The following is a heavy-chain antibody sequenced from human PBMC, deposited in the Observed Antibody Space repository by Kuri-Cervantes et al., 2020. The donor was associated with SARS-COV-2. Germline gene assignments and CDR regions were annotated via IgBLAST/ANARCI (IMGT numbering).Heavy chain of an antibody. V-gene: IGHV4-34*01. CDR3: VRVDGDYVDWYFDL. Sequence: SETLSLTCTVYGGPFSGYYWSWLRQPPGKGLEWIGEINDIGGTNYNPSLESRVTISVDTSKNQFSLKLSSVTAADTAVYYCVRVDGDYVDWYFDLWGRGTLVTVSS. J-gene: IGHJ2*01. CDR1: GGPFSGYY. D-gene: IGHD4-17*01. CDR2: INDIGGT.